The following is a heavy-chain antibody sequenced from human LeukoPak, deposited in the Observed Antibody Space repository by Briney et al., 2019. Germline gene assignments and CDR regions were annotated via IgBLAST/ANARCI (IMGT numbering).Heavy chain of an antibody. CDR2: IYYSGST. V-gene: IGHV4-31*03. D-gene: IGHD5-18*01. J-gene: IGHJ4*02. Sequence: SETLSLTCTVSGGSISSGGYYWSWIRQHPGKGLEWIVYIYYSGSTYYNPSLKSRVTISVDTSKNQFSLKLSSVTAADTAVYYCARAEGYSCGLLWFDYWGQGTLVTVSS. CDR1: GGSISSGGYY. CDR3: ARAEGYSCGLLWFDY.